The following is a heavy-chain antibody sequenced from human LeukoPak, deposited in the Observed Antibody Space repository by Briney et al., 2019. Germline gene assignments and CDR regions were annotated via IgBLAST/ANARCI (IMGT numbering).Heavy chain of an antibody. Sequence: GGSLRLSYATSGFTFSSYSMNWVRQAPGKGLEWVSFISRASGYIYYADSVKGRFTISRDSAKNSLYLQMNSLRAEDTAVYYCARGSGYTGYDSDLRWGQGTLVTVSS. CDR3: ARGSGYTGYDSDLR. J-gene: IGHJ4*02. V-gene: IGHV3-21*01. CDR2: ISRASGYI. D-gene: IGHD5-12*01. CDR1: GFTFSSYS.